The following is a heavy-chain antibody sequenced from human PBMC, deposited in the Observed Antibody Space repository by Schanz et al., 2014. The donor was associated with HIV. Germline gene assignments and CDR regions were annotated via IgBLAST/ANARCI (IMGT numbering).Heavy chain of an antibody. CDR2: ISYDGSNK. CDR3: ARDLGIVVVPATGAGMDV. Sequence: VQLVESGGGLVQPGGSLRLSCAASGFTFSSYAMHWVRQAPGKGLEWVAVISYDGSNKYYADSVKGRFTISRDNSKNTLYLQMNSLRAEDTAVYYCARDLGIVVVPATGAGMDVWGQGTTVTVSS. D-gene: IGHD2-2*01. J-gene: IGHJ6*02. CDR1: GFTFSSYA. V-gene: IGHV3-30-3*01.